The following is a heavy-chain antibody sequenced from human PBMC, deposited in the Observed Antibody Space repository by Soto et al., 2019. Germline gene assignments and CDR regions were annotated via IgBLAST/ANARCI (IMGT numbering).Heavy chain of an antibody. Sequence: PGGSLRLACAASGCTFSSYSMNWVRQAPGKGLEWVSSISSSSSYIYYADSVKGRFTISRDNAKNSLYLQMNSLRAEDTAVYYCARVGVRGPSYYMDVWGKGTTVTVSS. CDR3: ARVGVRGPSYYMDV. CDR1: GCTFSSYS. D-gene: IGHD3-10*01. J-gene: IGHJ6*03. CDR2: ISSSSSYI. V-gene: IGHV3-21*01.